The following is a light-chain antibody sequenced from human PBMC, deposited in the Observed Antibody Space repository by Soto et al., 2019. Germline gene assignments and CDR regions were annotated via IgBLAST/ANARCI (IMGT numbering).Light chain of an antibody. J-gene: IGKJ5*01. Sequence: EIFLTQCPCTLSWFPVERATLSCRASQSVSSSFLAWYQQKRGQPPRLLIYGASSRATGIPDTFSGSRSGTDFTLTLSRVEPDDFAVYYCQHFRALGQGTRLEIK. CDR3: QHFRA. V-gene: IGKV3-20*01. CDR2: GAS. CDR1: QSVSSSF.